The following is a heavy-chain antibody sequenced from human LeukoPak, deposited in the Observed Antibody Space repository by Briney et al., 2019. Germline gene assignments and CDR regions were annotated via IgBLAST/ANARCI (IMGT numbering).Heavy chain of an antibody. D-gene: IGHD4-17*01. CDR2: IYSGGST. V-gene: IGHV3-66*01. Sequence: GGSLRLSCAASGFTVSSNYMSWVRQAPGKGLEWVSVIYSGGSTYYADSVKGRFTISRDNSKNTLYLQMNSLRAEDTAVYYCANKQDDYGDYNYWGQGTLVTVSS. CDR3: ANKQDDYGDYNY. J-gene: IGHJ4*02. CDR1: GFTVSSNY.